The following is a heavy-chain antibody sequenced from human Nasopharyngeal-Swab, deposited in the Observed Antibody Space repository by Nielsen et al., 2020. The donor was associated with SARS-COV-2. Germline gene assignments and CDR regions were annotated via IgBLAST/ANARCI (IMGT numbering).Heavy chain of an antibody. Sequence: GGSLRLSCAASGFTFSSYGMHWVRQAPGKGLEWVAVIWYDGSNKYYADSVKGRFTISRDNSKNTLYLQMNSLRAEDTAVYYCVRDSPGTDSGGYDDAFDIWGQGTMVTVSS. CDR1: GFTFSSYG. CDR2: IWYDGSNK. CDR3: VRDSPGTDSGGYDDAFDI. D-gene: IGHD3-22*01. V-gene: IGHV3-33*01. J-gene: IGHJ3*02.